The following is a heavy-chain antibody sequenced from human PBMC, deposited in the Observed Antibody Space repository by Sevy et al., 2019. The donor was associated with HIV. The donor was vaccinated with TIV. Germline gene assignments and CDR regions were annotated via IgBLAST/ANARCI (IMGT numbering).Heavy chain of an antibody. CDR2: ISGSGGST. CDR1: GLTFSSYA. CDR3: AKVVEGSYIDY. D-gene: IGHD3-10*01. J-gene: IGHJ4*02. V-gene: IGHV3-23*01. Sequence: GGSLRLSCAASGLTFSSYAMSWLRQAPGKGLEWVSAISGSGGSTYYADSVKGRFTISRDNSKNTLYLQMNSLRAEDTAVYYCAKVVEGSYIDYWGQGTLVTVSS.